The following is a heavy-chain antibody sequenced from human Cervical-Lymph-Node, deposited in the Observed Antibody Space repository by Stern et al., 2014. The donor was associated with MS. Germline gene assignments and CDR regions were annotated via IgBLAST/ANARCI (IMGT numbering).Heavy chain of an antibody. V-gene: IGHV1-2*02. CDR1: GYIFTGYY. Sequence: VHLVESGAEVKKPGASVKVSCKTSGYIFTGYYIHWVRQAPGQGLEWMAWINPNNGGTKYAQKFQGRVTMSRDTSISTAYVELSSLTSDDTAVYYCARDQRGITIFGVVTDYYYLGMDVWGQGTTVTVSS. J-gene: IGHJ6*02. CDR3: ARDQRGITIFGVVTDYYYLGMDV. D-gene: IGHD3-3*01. CDR2: INPNNGGT.